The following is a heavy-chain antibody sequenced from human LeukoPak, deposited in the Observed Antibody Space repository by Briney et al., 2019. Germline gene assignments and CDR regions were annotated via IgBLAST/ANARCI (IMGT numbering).Heavy chain of an antibody. D-gene: IGHD3-10*01. CDR2: INPNSGGT. V-gene: IGHV1-2*02. J-gene: IGHJ4*02. Sequence: ASVKVSCKASGYTFTGYYMHWVRQAPGQGLEWMGWINPNSGGTNYAQKFQGRVTMTRDTSISTAYMELSRLRSDGTAVYYCARTEGLLWFGELLYQQTNFDYWGQGTLVTVSS. CDR1: GYTFTGYY. CDR3: ARTEGLLWFGELLYQQTNFDY.